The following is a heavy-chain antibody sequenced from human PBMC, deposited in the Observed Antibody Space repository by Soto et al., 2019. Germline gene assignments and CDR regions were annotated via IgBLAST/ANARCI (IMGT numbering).Heavy chain of an antibody. J-gene: IGHJ1*01. D-gene: IGHD3-16*01. V-gene: IGHV3-33*01. CDR3: ARVPATGAWGYFQH. CDR2: IWYDGSNK. Sequence: QVQLVESGGGVVQPGRSLRLSCAASGFTFSSYGMHWVRQAPGKGLEWVAVIWYDGSNKYYADSVKGRFTISRDNSKNTLYLQMTSLRAEDTAVYYCARVPATGAWGYFQHWGQGTLVTVSS. CDR1: GFTFSSYG.